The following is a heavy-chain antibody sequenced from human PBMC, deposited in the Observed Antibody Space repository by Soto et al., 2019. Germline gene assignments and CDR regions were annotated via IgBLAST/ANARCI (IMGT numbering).Heavy chain of an antibody. CDR3: TRAPRVVVVAATGY. CDR1: GFTFGDYA. CDR2: TRSKAYGGTT. J-gene: IGHJ4*02. V-gene: IGHV3-49*03. Sequence: GGSLRLSCTASGFTFGDYAMSWFRQAPGKGLEWVGFTRSKAYGGTTEYAASVKGRFTISRDDSKSIAYLQMNSLKTEDTAVYYCTRAPRVVVVAATGYWGQGTLVTVSS. D-gene: IGHD2-15*01.